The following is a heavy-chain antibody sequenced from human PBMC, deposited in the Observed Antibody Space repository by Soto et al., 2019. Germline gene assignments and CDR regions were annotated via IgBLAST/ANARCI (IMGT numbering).Heavy chain of an antibody. CDR1: GGDFSSYG. Sequence: QVQLVQSGAEVKKPGSSVRVSCKASGGDFSSYGISWVRQAPGQGLEWMGGTIPFFGTVDYAQRFQGRVTINADKSTTTAYMELCGLRSEDTAVYYCARDYSRKYDSRGQGTLVTVSS. CDR2: TIPFFGTV. CDR3: ARDYSRKYDS. V-gene: IGHV1-69*06. D-gene: IGHD2-15*01. J-gene: IGHJ4*02.